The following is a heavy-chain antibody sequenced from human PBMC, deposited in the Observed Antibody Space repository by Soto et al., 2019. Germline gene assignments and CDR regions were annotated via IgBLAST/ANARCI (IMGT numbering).Heavy chain of an antibody. J-gene: IGHJ4*02. Sequence: PSETLSLTCTVSGDSISGGDYYWSWIRQPPGKGLEWIGYIYYSGSTYYNPSLKSRVTISLDTSKNQFSLKLSSVTAADTAVYYCARALDMVRGAMTERPFDYWGKGTLVTVSS. CDR1: GDSISGGDYY. D-gene: IGHD3-10*01. CDR2: IYYSGST. CDR3: ARALDMVRGAMTERPFDY. V-gene: IGHV4-30-4*01.